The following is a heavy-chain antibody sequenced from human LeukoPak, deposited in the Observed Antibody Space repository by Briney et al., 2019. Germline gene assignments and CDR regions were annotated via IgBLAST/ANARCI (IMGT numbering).Heavy chain of an antibody. V-gene: IGHV3-21*01. CDR2: ISSSSSYI. D-gene: IGHD6-19*01. CDR1: GFTFSSYS. Sequence: GGSLRLSCAASGFTFSSYSMNWVRQAPGKGLEWVSSISSSSSYIYYADSVKGRFTISRDNAKNSLYLQMNSLRAEDTAVYYCARDSPSSGWLPIDYWGQGTLVTVSS. CDR3: ARDSPSSGWLPIDY. J-gene: IGHJ4*02.